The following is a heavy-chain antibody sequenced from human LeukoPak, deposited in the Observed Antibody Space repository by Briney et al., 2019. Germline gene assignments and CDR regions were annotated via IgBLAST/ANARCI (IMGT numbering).Heavy chain of an antibody. V-gene: IGHV1-8*01. Sequence: ASVKVPCKASGYTFTSYDINWVRQATGQGLEWMGWMNPNSGNTGYAQKFQGRVTMTRNTSISTAYMELSSLRSEDTAVYYCARADPDYYYDSSGYTNPWGQGTLVTVSS. J-gene: IGHJ5*02. D-gene: IGHD3-22*01. CDR2: MNPNSGNT. CDR3: ARADPDYYYDSSGYTNP. CDR1: GYTFTSYD.